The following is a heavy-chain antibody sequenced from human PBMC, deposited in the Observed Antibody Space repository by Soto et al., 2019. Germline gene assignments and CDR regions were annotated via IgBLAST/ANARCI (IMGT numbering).Heavy chain of an antibody. CDR2: IIPILGIA. CDR3: AREDCSGGSCLASFDY. V-gene: IGHV1-69*04. Sequence: ASVKVSCKASGGTFSSYTISWVRQAPGQGLEWMGRIIPILGIANYAQKFQGRVTITADKSTSTAYMELSSLRSEDTAVYYCAREDCSGGSCLASFDYWGQGTLVTVSS. D-gene: IGHD2-15*01. CDR1: GGTFSSYT. J-gene: IGHJ4*02.